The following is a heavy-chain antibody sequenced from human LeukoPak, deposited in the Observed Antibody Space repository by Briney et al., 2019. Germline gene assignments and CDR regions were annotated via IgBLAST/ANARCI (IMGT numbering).Heavy chain of an antibody. J-gene: IGHJ4*02. CDR3: AKYGDGYPYFFDY. Sequence: GGSLRLSCAASGFTFNIYAMSWVRQAPGNGLEWVSGIGGNGADTYYADSVKGLFTISRDNSKNTLYLQMNSLRAEDTAVYYCAKYGDGYPYFFDYWGQGALVTVSS. CDR1: GFTFNIYA. CDR2: IGGNGADT. D-gene: IGHD5-24*01. V-gene: IGHV3-23*01.